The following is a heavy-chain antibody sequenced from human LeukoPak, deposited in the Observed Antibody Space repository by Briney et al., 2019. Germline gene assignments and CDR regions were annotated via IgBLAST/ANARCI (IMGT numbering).Heavy chain of an antibody. CDR1: GGTFSSYT. V-gene: IGHV1-69*04. D-gene: IGHD5-18*01. CDR3: ARERGYSYGSDDY. J-gene: IGHJ4*02. CDR2: IIPILGIA. Sequence: SVKVSCKASGGTFSSYTISWVRQAPGQGLEWMGKIIPILGIANYAQKFQGRVTITADKSTSTAYMELSSLRSEDTAVYYCARERGYSYGSDDYWGQGTLVTVSS.